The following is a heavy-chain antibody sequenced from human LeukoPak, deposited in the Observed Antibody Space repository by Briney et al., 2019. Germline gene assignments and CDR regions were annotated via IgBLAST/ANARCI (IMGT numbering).Heavy chain of an antibody. Sequence: PGGSLRLSCAASGFTFSSYGMHWVRQAPGKGLEWVAFIRYDGSNKYYADSVKGRFTISRDNSKNTLYLQMNSLRAEDTAVYYCAKDFLGYCSSTSCYALNYWGQGTLVTVSS. CDR2: IRYDGSNK. CDR1: GFTFSSYG. J-gene: IGHJ4*02. D-gene: IGHD2-2*01. CDR3: AKDFLGYCSSTSCYALNY. V-gene: IGHV3-30*02.